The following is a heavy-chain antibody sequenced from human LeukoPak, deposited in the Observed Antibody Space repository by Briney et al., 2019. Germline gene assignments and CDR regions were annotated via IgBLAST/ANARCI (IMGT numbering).Heavy chain of an antibody. J-gene: IGHJ4*02. D-gene: IGHD5-18*01. CDR3: ARGRGYSYLFGY. CDR1: GGSISSGGYY. V-gene: IGHV4-39*07. CDR2: INHSGST. Sequence: SETLSLTCTVSGGSISSGGYYWSWIRQPPGKGLEWIGEINHSGSTNYNPSLKSRVTISVDTSKNQFSLKLSSVTAADTAVYYCARGRGYSYLFGYWGQGTLVTVSS.